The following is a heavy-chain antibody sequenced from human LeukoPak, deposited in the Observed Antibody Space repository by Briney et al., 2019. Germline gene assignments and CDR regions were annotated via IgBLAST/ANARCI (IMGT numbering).Heavy chain of an antibody. Sequence: ASVKVSCKASGYTFTSYGISWVRQAPGQGLEWMGWISAYNGNTNYAQKLQGRVTMTTDTSTSTAYMELSSLRSEDTAMYYCARVSDENSWFDPWGQGTLVTVSS. J-gene: IGHJ5*02. D-gene: IGHD2/OR15-2a*01. CDR2: ISAYNGNT. CDR1: GYTFTSYG. V-gene: IGHV1-18*01. CDR3: ARVSDENSWFDP.